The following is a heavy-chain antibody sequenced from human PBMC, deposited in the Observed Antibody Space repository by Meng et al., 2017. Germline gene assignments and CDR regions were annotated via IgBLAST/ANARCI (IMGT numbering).Heavy chain of an antibody. V-gene: IGHV3-33*01. Sequence: VQLVDAGGWVVQPGRSLGLSCAASGFTFSSYGMHWVRQAPGKGLEWVAVIWYDGSNKYYADSVKGRFTISRDNSKNTLYLQMNSLRAEDTAVYYCARVVYSSGWSFDYWGQGTLVTVSS. CDR3: ARVVYSSGWSFDY. D-gene: IGHD6-19*01. CDR2: IWYDGSNK. J-gene: IGHJ4*02. CDR1: GFTFSSYG.